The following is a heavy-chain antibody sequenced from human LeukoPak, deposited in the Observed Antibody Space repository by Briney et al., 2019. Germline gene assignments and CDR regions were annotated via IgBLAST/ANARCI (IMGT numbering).Heavy chain of an antibody. CDR3: ASGSSYDSSGRGFDY. D-gene: IGHD3-22*01. Sequence: ASVKVSCKASGYTFTGYYMHRVRQAPGQGIEWMAWINPNSGGTNSAVKFQGRVTMTRDTSISTAYMELSRLRFDDTAVYYCASGSSYDSSGRGFDYWGQGTLVTVSS. CDR1: GYTFTGYY. J-gene: IGHJ4*02. CDR2: INPNSGGT. V-gene: IGHV1-2*02.